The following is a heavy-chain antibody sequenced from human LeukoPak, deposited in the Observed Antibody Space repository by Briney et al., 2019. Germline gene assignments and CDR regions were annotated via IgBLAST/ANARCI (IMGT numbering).Heavy chain of an antibody. V-gene: IGHV3-9*01. J-gene: IGHJ3*02. CDR1: GFVFEDFA. Sequence: GRSLRLSCAASGFVFEDFAMNWVRQVPGKGLEWVSDISWNSDRKHYADSVEGRFTISRDNAKKSLYLEMNSLRVEDTAFYYCAKSRGIGVRAFDIWGQGTMVTVSS. CDR2: ISWNSDRK. D-gene: IGHD3-3*01. CDR3: AKSRGIGVRAFDI.